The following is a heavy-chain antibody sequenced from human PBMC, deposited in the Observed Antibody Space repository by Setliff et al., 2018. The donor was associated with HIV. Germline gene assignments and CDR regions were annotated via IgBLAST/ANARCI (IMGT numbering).Heavy chain of an antibody. CDR2: IYGSGDT. J-gene: IGHJ6*03. V-gene: IGHV4-4*07. D-gene: IGHD3-10*01. Sequence: PSETLSLTCTVSGGSISRYYWNWIRQPAGKGLEWIGRIYGSGDTNYNPSLKSRVTMSIDTSNNRFSLRLTSVTAADTAVYYCSRGYITLDRGVSDYMDVWGKGTTVTVSS. CDR3: SRGYITLDRGVSDYMDV. CDR1: GGSISRYY.